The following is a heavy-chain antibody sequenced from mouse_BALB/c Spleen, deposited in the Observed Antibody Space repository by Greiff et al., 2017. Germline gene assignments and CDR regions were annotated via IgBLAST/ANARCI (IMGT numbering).Heavy chain of an antibody. D-gene: IGHD1-1*01. J-gene: IGHJ2*01. Sequence: EVQLQQSGPELVKPGASVKMSCKASGYTFTSYVMHWVKQKPGQGLEWIGYINPYNDGTKYNEKFKGKATLTSDKSSSTAYMELSSLTSEDSAVYYCARYYGSSSYYFDYWGQGTTLTVSS. CDR2: INPYNDGT. V-gene: IGHV1-14*01. CDR3: ARYYGSSSYYFDY. CDR1: GYTFTSYV.